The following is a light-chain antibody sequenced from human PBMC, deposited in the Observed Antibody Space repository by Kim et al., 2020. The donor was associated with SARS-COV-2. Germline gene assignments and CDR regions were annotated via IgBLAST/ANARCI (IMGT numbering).Light chain of an antibody. CDR1: SSNIGSNY. J-gene: IGLJ3*02. CDR2: KNN. V-gene: IGLV1-47*01. Sequence: GQRFTIACSGSSSNIGSNYVYWYQQLPGTAPKLLIYKNNQRPSGVPDRFSGSKSGTSASLAISGLRSEDEADYYCAAWDDSLSGGVLGGGTKLTVL. CDR3: AAWDDSLSGGV.